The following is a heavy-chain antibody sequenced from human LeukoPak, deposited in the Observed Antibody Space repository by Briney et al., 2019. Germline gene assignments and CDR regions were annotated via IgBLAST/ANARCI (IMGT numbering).Heavy chain of an antibody. Sequence: SETLSLTCTVSGGSISSYYWSWIRQPPGKGLEWIGYIYYSGSTNYNPSLKSRVTISVDTSKNQFSLKLSSVIAADTAVYYCARSGESSYGYSGIDYWGQGTLVTVSS. D-gene: IGHD5-18*01. CDR3: ARSGESSYGYSGIDY. CDR1: GGSISSYY. V-gene: IGHV4-59*01. J-gene: IGHJ4*02. CDR2: IYYSGST.